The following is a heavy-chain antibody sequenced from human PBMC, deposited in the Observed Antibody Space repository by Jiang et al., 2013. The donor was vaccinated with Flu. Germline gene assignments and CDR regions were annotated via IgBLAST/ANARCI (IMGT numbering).Heavy chain of an antibody. Sequence: YYADSVKGRFTISRDNAKNSLYLQMNSLRAEDTAVYYCARIVAPFHWGQGTLVTVSS. V-gene: IGHV3-48*03. D-gene: IGHD5-12*01. CDR3: ARIVAPFH. J-gene: IGHJ4*02.